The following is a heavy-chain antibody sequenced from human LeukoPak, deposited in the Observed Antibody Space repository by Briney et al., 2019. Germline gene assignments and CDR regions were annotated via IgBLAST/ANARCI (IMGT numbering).Heavy chain of an antibody. CDR2: IWYDGSNK. CDR3: ARVRYTAMVTGFFDY. CDR1: GFTFSSYG. Sequence: GGSLRLSCAASGFTFSSYGMHWVRQAPGKGLEWVAVIWYDGSNKYYADSVKGRFTISRDNSKNTLYLQMSSLRAEDTAVYYCARVRYTAMVTGFFDYWGQGTLVTVSS. D-gene: IGHD5-18*01. J-gene: IGHJ4*02. V-gene: IGHV3-33*01.